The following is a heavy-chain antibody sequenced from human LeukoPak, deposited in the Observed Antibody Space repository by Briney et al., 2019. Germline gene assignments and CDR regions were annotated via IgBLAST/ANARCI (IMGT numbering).Heavy chain of an antibody. CDR1: GGSFSGYY. J-gene: IGHJ4*02. CDR2: IYYSGST. D-gene: IGHD3-10*01. Sequence: PSETLSLTCAVYGGSFSGYYWSWIRQPPGKGLEWSGYIYYSGSTNYNPSLKSRVTISVDTSKNQFSLKLSSVTAADTAVYYCARVTYYYGSGSYRLPYYFDYWGQGTLVTVSS. V-gene: IGHV4-59*01. CDR3: ARVTYYYGSGSYRLPYYFDY.